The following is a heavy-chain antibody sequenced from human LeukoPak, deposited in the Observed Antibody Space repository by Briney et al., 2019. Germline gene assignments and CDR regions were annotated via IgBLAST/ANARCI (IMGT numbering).Heavy chain of an antibody. D-gene: IGHD3-22*01. CDR3: ARGPYSYDSSGAFDI. CDR1: GDSISSGDYY. V-gene: IGHV4-61*02. Sequence: PSETLSLTCTVSGDSISSGDYYWRWIRQPAGKGLEWIGRISSSGSTNYNPSLKSRITISVDTSKNQFSLKLSSVTAADTAVYFCARGPYSYDSSGAFDIWGQGTVVTVSS. J-gene: IGHJ3*02. CDR2: ISSSGST.